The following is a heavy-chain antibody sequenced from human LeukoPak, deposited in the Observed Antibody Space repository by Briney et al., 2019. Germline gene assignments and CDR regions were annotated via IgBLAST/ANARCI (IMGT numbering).Heavy chain of an antibody. CDR2: IYYSGST. J-gene: IGHJ3*02. V-gene: IGHV4-30-4*08. CDR3: PRGLYKLLYAFDI. Sequence: SETLSLTCTVSGGSISSGDYYWSWIRQPPGKGLEWIGYIYYSGSTYYNPSLKSRVTISVDTSKNQFSLKLSSVPSADTAAYYCPRGLYKLLYAFDIWGQGKMVTVFS. CDR1: GGSISSGDYY. D-gene: IGHD2-2*02.